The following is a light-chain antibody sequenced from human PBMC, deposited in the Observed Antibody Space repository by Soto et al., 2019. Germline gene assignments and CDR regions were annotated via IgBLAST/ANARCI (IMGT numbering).Light chain of an antibody. CDR3: QQYDNLPWT. Sequence: DIQMTQSPSSLSASAGDRVTITCQASQDIRKYLNWYQQKPGKAPKLLIYDASNLETGVPSRFSGSGSGTDFTFTISSLQPEDIATYYCQQYDNLPWTFGQGTKVEIK. V-gene: IGKV1-33*01. CDR2: DAS. J-gene: IGKJ1*01. CDR1: QDIRKY.